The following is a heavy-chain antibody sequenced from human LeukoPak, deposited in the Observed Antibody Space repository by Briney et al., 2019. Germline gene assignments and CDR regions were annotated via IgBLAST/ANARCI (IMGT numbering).Heavy chain of an antibody. CDR3: AELGITMIGGV. V-gene: IGHV3-48*03. CDR2: ISSSGSTI. Sequence: GGSLRLSCAGSGFTFSSYEMNWVRQAPGKGLEWVSYISSSGSTIYYADSVKGRFTISRDNAKNSLYLQMNSLRAEDTAVYYCAELGITMIGGVWGKGTTLTISS. CDR1: GFTFSSYE. D-gene: IGHD3-10*02. J-gene: IGHJ6*04.